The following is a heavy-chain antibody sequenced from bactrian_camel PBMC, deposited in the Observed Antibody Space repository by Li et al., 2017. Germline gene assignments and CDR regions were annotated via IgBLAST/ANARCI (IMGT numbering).Heavy chain of an antibody. Sequence: HVQLVESGGGSVQTGGSLTLSCVISGRTSNYCMAWFRQAPGKEREGVARFDVDGVSGGRIHYADSVKGRFTISRDNAKNTVYLQMNSLKSEDTAMYYCAKRDGNAFSGYVEVWGQGTQVTVS. CDR2: FDVDGVSGGRI. V-gene: IGHV3S1*01. CDR3: AKRDGNAFSGYVEV. D-gene: IGHD5*01. J-gene: IGHJ2*01. CDR1: GRTSNYC.